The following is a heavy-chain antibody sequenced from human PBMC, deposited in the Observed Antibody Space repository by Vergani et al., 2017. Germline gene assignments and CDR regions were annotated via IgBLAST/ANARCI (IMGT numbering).Heavy chain of an antibody. D-gene: IGHD1-26*01. V-gene: IGHV3-7*01. CDR1: GFNVGHYW. J-gene: IGHJ4*02. Sequence: EVQLVESGGDFVQPVGSLTLSCAASGFNVGHYWMSWVRQAPGKGLEWVANIKEDGTEKYYLDSVKGRFTISRDIAENSIYLEMNSLRVEDTAVYYCAREGVPRCCIVGAPDFWGQGTQVTVSS. CDR3: AREGVPRCCIVGAPDF. CDR2: IKEDGTEK.